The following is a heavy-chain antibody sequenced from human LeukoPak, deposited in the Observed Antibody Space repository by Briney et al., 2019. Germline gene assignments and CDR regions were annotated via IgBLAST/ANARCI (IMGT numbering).Heavy chain of an antibody. CDR2: IYYSGTT. CDR3: ARHKPTGSYPLEL. J-gene: IGHJ4*02. D-gene: IGHD3-10*01. Sequence: PSETLSLTCTVSGGSMRNYYWSWIRQPPGKGLEWIGYIYYSGTTDYNPSLKSRVTISVDTSKNQFSLRLSSVTAADTAVYYCARHKPTGSYPLELWGQGTLVTVSS. CDR1: GGSMRNYY. V-gene: IGHV4-59*08.